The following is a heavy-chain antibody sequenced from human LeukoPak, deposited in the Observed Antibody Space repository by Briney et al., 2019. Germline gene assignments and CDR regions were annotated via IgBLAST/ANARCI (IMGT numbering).Heavy chain of an antibody. D-gene: IGHD1-1*01. J-gene: IGHJ6*03. CDR3: ARARDNGSASAPTYY. V-gene: IGHV3-64*01. CDR2: ISSNGGNT. Sequence: GGSLRLSCAASGFTFSTDAMHWVRQAPGKGLEYVSTISSNGGNTYYAKSVKGRFTISRDNSKKTLYLQMGSLRAEDTAVYSCARARDNGSASAPTYY. CDR1: GFTFSTDA.